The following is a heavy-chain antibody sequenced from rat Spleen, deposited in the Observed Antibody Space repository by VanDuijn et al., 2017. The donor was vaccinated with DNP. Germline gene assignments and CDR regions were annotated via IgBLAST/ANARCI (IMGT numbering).Heavy chain of an antibody. D-gene: IGHD1-4*01. CDR1: GFTFSSFV. CDR2: ISFDGSDT. V-gene: IGHV5-7*01. Sequence: EVQLVESGGGLVQPGRSLKLSCAASGFTFSSFVMAWVRQAPKKGLEWVATISFDGSDTYYRDSVRGRFTISRDNAKSTLYLQMDSLRSEDTATYYCAGRPPPTRGPFDYWGQGVTVTVSS. J-gene: IGHJ2*01. CDR3: AGRPPPTRGPFDY.